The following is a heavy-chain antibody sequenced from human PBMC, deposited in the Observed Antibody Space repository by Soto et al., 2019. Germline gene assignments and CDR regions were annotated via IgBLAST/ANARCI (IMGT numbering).Heavy chain of an antibody. CDR2: IYYSGST. D-gene: IGHD4-17*01. Sequence: PSETLSLTCTVSGGSISSYYWNWIRQPPGKGLEWIGYIYYSGSTNYNPSLKSRVTISVDTSKNQFSLKLSSVTAADTAVYYCARDLYGDYLPWGQGTLVTVSS. V-gene: IGHV4-59*01. CDR1: GGSISSYY. J-gene: IGHJ5*02. CDR3: ARDLYGDYLP.